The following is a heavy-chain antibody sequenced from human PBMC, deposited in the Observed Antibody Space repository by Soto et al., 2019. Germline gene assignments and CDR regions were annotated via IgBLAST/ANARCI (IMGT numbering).Heavy chain of an antibody. CDR3: MLGSGWKDFDY. Sequence: QLQLQESGPGLVKPSETLSLTCTVSGGSISGSSYYWGWIRQPPGKGLEWIGNIYYSGSTYYNPFLKSRVTISVDTSKNQFYLKLSSVTAADTAVYYCMLGSGWKDFDYWGQGTLVTVSS. V-gene: IGHV4-39*01. J-gene: IGHJ4*02. CDR1: GGSISGSSYY. CDR2: IYYSGST. D-gene: IGHD3-22*01.